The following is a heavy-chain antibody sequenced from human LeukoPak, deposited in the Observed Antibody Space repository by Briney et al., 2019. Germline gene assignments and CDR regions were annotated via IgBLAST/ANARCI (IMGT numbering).Heavy chain of an antibody. CDR1: GFTFDDYG. CDR2: INWNGGST. Sequence: GGSLRLSCAASGFTFDDYGMSWLRHAPGKGLEWVSGINWNGGSTGYADSVRGRFAISRDNAQNSLYLQMNSLGAEDTAMYFCARVGSSTYFYYYMDVWGKGTTVTVSS. CDR3: ARVGSSTYFYYYMDV. D-gene: IGHD6-13*01. V-gene: IGHV3-20*04. J-gene: IGHJ6*03.